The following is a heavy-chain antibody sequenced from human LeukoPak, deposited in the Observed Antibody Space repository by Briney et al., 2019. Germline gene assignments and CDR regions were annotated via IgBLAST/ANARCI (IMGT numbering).Heavy chain of an antibody. CDR2: IVVGSGNT. D-gene: IGHD2-2*01. CDR3: ARARHQLPHYYYYYGMDV. J-gene: IGHJ6*02. V-gene: IGHV1-58*02. Sequence: GTSVKVSCKASGFTFTSSAMQWVRQARGQRLEWIGWIVVGSGNTNYAQKFQERVTITRDMSTSTAYMELSSLRSEDTAVYYCARARHQLPHYYYYYGMDVWGQGTTVTVSS. CDR1: GFTFTSSA.